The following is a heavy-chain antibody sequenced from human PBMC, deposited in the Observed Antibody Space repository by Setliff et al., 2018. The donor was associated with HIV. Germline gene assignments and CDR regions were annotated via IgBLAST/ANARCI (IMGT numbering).Heavy chain of an antibody. CDR2: INPNSGDT. D-gene: IGHD5-18*01. CDR3: ARDPSGNSYGYYFDL. J-gene: IGHJ4*02. V-gene: IGHV1-2*02. Sequence: ASVKVSCKASGYIFTVYHMHWVRQAPGQGLEWMGWINPNSGDTKYAEKFQGRVTMTSETSISTAYMELSRLRFDDTAVYYCARDPSGNSYGYYFDLWGQGVLVTVSS. CDR1: GYIFTVYH.